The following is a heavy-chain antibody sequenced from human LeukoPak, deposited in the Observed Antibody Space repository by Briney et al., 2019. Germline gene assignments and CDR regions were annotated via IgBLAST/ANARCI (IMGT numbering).Heavy chain of an antibody. CDR2: ISYDGSNK. J-gene: IGHJ6*03. CDR1: GFTFSSYA. V-gene: IGHV3-30*03. CDR3: ARSPETGGKYYYMDV. Sequence: GGSLRLSCAASGFTFSSYAMHWVRQAPGKGLEWVAVISYDGSNKYYPDSVEGRFTISRDNSQNTLYLQMNSLRAEDSAVYYCARSPETGGKYYYMDVWGKGTTVTVSS. D-gene: IGHD1-26*01.